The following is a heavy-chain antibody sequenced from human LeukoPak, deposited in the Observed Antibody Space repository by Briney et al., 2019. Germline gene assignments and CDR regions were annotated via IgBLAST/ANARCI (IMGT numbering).Heavy chain of an antibody. CDR2: INHSGST. J-gene: IGHJ6*03. V-gene: IGHV4-34*01. CDR3: ARLRGDCGGDCKNYYYYMGV. Sequence: SETLSLTCAVYGGSFSGYYWSWIRQPPGKGLEWIGEINHSGSTNYNPSLKSRVTISVDTSKNQFSLKLSSVTAADTAVYYCARLRGDCGGDCKNYYYYMGVWGKGTTVTISS. D-gene: IGHD2-21*02. CDR1: GGSFSGYY.